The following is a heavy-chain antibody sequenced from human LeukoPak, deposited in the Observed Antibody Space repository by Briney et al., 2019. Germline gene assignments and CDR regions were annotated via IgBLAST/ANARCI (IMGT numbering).Heavy chain of an antibody. Sequence: GGSLRLSCAASGFTFSNYAMSWVRQAPGKGLEWVSAISGSGGRTYYVDSVKGRFTISRDNSKNTLYLQMNSLRAEDTAVYYCAKDRYYGSGSYYAYYYYGMDVWGQGTTVTVSS. V-gene: IGHV3-23*01. CDR3: AKDRYYGSGSYYAYYYYGMDV. CDR2: ISGSGGRT. CDR1: GFTFSNYA. D-gene: IGHD3-10*01. J-gene: IGHJ6*02.